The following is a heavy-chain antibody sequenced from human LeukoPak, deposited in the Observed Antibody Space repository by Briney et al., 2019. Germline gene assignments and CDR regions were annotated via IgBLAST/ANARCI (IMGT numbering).Heavy chain of an antibody. CDR3: AREPPHAYGSGSYHLDY. V-gene: IGHV3-66*01. D-gene: IGHD3-10*01. Sequence: GGSLRLSCAASGFTVSTNYMSWVRQAPGKGLEWVSVIYSGGSTYYADSVKGRFTISRDNSKNTLYLQMNSLRAEDTAVYYCAREPPHAYGSGSYHLDYWGQGTLVTVSS. CDR2: IYSGGST. CDR1: GFTVSTNY. J-gene: IGHJ4*02.